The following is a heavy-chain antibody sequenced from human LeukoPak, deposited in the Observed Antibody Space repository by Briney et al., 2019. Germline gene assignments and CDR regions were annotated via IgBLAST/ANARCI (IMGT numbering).Heavy chain of an antibody. CDR3: AREGVYGLPPSY. CDR2: IIPIFGTA. CDR1: GGTFSSYA. D-gene: IGHD2-8*01. V-gene: IGHV1-69*13. Sequence: ASVKVSCKASGGTFSSYAISWVRQAPGQGLEWMGGIIPIFGTANYAQKFQGRVTITADESTSTAYMELSSLRSEDTAVYYCAREGVYGLPPSYWGQGTLVTVSS. J-gene: IGHJ4*02.